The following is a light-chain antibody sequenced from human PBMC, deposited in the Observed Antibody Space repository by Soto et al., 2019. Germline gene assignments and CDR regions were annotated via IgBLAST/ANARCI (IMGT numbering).Light chain of an antibody. CDR1: QSFSSW. J-gene: IGKJ1*01. Sequence: DIQMTQSPSTLSASVGDRFTITCRASQSFSSWLAWYQQKPGKXPKXXIYDASSLESGVPSRFSGSGSGTELTITISSLQPDDFETYDCQQYNSYSRTFGQGTKVDIK. CDR3: QQYNSYSRT. CDR2: DAS. V-gene: IGKV1-5*01.